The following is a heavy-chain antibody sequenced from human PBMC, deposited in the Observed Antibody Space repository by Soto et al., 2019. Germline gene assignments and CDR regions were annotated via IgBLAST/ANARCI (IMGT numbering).Heavy chain of an antibody. CDR1: GGSISSGGYY. CDR2: TYYSGST. Sequence: SETLSLTCTVSGGSISSGGYYWSWIRQHPGKGLEWIGYTYYSGSTYYNPSLKSRVTISVDTSKNQFSLKLSSVTAADTAVYYCARAGTTKDYYDSSGWGAFDIWGQGTMVTVSS. D-gene: IGHD3-22*01. V-gene: IGHV4-31*03. CDR3: ARAGTTKDYYDSSGWGAFDI. J-gene: IGHJ3*02.